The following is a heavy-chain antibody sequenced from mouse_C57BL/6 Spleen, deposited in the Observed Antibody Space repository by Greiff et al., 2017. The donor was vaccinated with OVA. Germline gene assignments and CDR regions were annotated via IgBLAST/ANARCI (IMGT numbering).Heavy chain of an antibody. CDR1: GYTFTDYN. CDR3: ARANPAWFAY. CDR2: INPNNGGT. V-gene: IGHV1-22*01. D-gene: IGHD4-1*01. J-gene: IGHJ3*01. Sequence: VQLKESGPELVKPGASVKMSCKASGYTFTDYNMHWVKQSHGKSLEWIGYINPNNGGTSYNQKFKGKATLTVNKSSSTAYMELRSLTSEDSAVYYCARANPAWFAYWGQGTLVTVSA.